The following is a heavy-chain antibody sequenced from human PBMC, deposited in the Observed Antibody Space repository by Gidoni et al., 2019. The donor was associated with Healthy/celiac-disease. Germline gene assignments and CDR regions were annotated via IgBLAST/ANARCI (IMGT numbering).Heavy chain of an antibody. D-gene: IGHD3-3*01. V-gene: IGHV3-23*01. J-gene: IGHJ3*02. CDR2: ISGSGGST. CDR1: GFTFSSYA. Sequence: EVQLLESGGGLVQPGGSLRLSCAASGFTFSSYAMSWVRQAPGKGLEWVSAISGSGGSTYYADSVKGRFTISRDNSKNTLYLQMNSLRAEDTAVYYCANPTNPYDFWSGHRDAFDIWGQGTMVTVSS. CDR3: ANPTNPYDFWSGHRDAFDI.